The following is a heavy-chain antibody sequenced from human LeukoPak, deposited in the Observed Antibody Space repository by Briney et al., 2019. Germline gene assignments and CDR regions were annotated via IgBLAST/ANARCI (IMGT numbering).Heavy chain of an antibody. CDR3: AKDAEQD. CDR1: GYTFSRYW. D-gene: IGHD6-13*01. V-gene: IGHV3-7*01. J-gene: IGHJ4*02. Sequence: GGSLRLSCAGSGYTFSRYWMSWVRQAPGKGLEWVANINQDGSEKHYADSLKGRFIISRDNAKNSLYLQMYSLRAEDTAVYYCAKDAEQDWGQGTLVTVSS. CDR2: INQDGSEK.